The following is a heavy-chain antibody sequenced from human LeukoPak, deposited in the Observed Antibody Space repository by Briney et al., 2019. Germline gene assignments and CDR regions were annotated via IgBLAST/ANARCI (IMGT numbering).Heavy chain of an antibody. CDR1: GYTFTSYD. J-gene: IGHJ5*02. Sequence: PRASVKVSCKASGYTFTSYDINWVRQATGQGLEWMGWMNPNSGNTGYAQKFQGRVTMTRNTSISTAYMELSSLRSEDTAVYYCASQVTPEDCSGGSCYSGNWFDPWGQGTLVTVSS. V-gene: IGHV1-8*01. CDR3: ASQVTPEDCSGGSCYSGNWFDP. D-gene: IGHD2-15*01. CDR2: MNPNSGNT.